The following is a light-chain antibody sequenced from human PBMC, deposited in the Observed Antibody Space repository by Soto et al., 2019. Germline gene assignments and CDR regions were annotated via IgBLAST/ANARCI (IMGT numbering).Light chain of an antibody. V-gene: IGKV3-11*01. J-gene: IGKJ1*01. CDR1: QSVSYH. Sequence: EIVLTQSPATLSLSPGERATLSCRASQSVSYHLAWYQQKPGQAPRLLIYDASNRATGIPARFSGSGSGTDFTLTSSSLEPEDSAIYYCQQRNNWPPWTFGQGTKVEIK. CDR3: QQRNNWPPWT. CDR2: DAS.